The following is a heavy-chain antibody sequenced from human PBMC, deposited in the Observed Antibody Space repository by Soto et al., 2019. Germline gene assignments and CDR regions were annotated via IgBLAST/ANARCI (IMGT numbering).Heavy chain of an antibody. CDR2: IWYDGSNK. CDR3: AKDRVSGYSGYDYEDDLNWFDP. CDR1: GFTFSSYG. J-gene: IGHJ5*02. Sequence: GGSLRLSCAASGFTFSSYGMHWVRQAPGKGLEWVAVIWYDGSNKYYADSVKGRFTISRDNSKNTLYLQMNSLRAEDTAVYYCAKDRVSGYSGYDYEDDLNWFDPWGQGTLVTVSS. D-gene: IGHD5-12*01. V-gene: IGHV3-30*02.